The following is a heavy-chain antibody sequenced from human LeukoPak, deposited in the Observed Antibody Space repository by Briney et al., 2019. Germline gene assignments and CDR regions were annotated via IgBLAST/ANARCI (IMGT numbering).Heavy chain of an antibody. Sequence: SETLSLTCTVSGGFINTGRYYWAWIRQPPGKGLDWIGNVFFSGNTHYNPSLKSRVTISVDTSKNQFSLKLSSVTAADTAVYYCASTKVPHYDFWLPASSNGMDVWGKGTTVTVSS. V-gene: IGHV4-39*07. CDR1: GGFINTGRYY. J-gene: IGHJ6*04. D-gene: IGHD3-3*01. CDR2: VFFSGNT. CDR3: ASTKVPHYDFWLPASSNGMDV.